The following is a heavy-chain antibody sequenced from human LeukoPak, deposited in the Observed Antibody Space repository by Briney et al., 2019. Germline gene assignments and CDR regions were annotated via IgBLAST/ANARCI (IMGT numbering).Heavy chain of an antibody. D-gene: IGHD1-26*01. CDR2: INSDGSST. CDR3: ARDGMGSGSDSPDAFDI. CDR1: GFTFSSYW. V-gene: IGHV3-74*01. Sequence: PGGSLRLSCAASGFTFSSYWMHWVRQAPGKGLVWVSRINSDGSSTSYADSVKGRFTISRDNAKNTLYLQMNSLRAKDTAVYYCARDGMGSGSDSPDAFDIWGQGTMVTVSS. J-gene: IGHJ3*02.